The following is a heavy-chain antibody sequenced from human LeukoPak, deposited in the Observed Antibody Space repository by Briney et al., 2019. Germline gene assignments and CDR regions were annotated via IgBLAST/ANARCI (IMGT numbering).Heavy chain of an antibody. CDR1: GFTVSSNY. D-gene: IGHD3-9*01. CDR3: ARTLLLNFDRGYYFDY. V-gene: IGHV3-53*01. J-gene: IGHJ4*02. Sequence: GGSLRLSCAASGFTVSSNYMSWVRQAPGKGLEWVAVIYSGGSTYYADSVKGRFTISRDNSKNTLYLQMNSLRAEDTAVYYCARTLLLNFDRGYYFDYWGQGTLVTVSS. CDR2: IYSGGST.